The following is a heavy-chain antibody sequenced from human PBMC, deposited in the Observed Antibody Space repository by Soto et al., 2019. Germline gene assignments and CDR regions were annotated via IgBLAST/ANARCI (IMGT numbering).Heavy chain of an antibody. CDR3: ARDYYDRIFDI. V-gene: IGHV4-59*01. J-gene: IGHJ3*02. Sequence: SETLSLTCTVSGGSISSYYWSWIRQPPGKGLEWIGYIYYSGSTNYNPSLKSRVTISVDTSKNQFSLKLSSVTAADTAVYYCARDYYDRIFDIWGQGTMVTVSS. CDR1: GGSISSYY. CDR2: IYYSGST. D-gene: IGHD3-22*01.